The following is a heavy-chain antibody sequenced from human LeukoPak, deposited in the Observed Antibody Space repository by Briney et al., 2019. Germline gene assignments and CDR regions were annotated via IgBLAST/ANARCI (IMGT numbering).Heavy chain of an antibody. V-gene: IGHV1-2*06. CDR3: ARDVTVYYDSSGSSIDY. D-gene: IGHD3-22*01. CDR2: INPNSGGT. Sequence: ASVEVSCKASGYTFTGYYMHWVRQAPGQGLEWMGRINPNSGGTNYAQKFQGRVTMTRDTSISTAYMELSRLRSDDTAVYYCARDVTVYYDSSGSSIDYWGQGTLVTVSS. CDR1: GYTFTGYY. J-gene: IGHJ4*02.